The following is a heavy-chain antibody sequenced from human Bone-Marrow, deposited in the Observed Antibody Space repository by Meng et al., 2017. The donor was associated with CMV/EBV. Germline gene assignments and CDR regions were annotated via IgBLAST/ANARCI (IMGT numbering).Heavy chain of an antibody. CDR2: IYSGGIHSDGDT. V-gene: IGHV3-53*05. J-gene: IGHJ4*02. D-gene: IGHD3-3*01. Sequence: GESLKISCAASGFHVRSNYMAWVRQAPGKGLEWVSVIYSGGIHSDGDTYHPDSVKGRFTISRDNSKNTLYLQMDSLRTEDTAVYYCATNPYNFWSGAPGWSQGKLVTFSS. CDR3: ATNPYNFWSGAPG. CDR1: GFHVRSNY.